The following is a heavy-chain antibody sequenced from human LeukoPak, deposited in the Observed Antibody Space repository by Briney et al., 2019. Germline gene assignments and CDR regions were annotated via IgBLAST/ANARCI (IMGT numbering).Heavy chain of an antibody. J-gene: IGHJ5*02. CDR3: ASGKVPAAIDWFDP. Sequence: GGSLRLSCAASGLTFSSYSMNWVRQAPGKGLEWVSSISSSSSYIYYAASVKGRFTISRDNAKNSLYLQMNSLRAGDTAVYYCASGKVPAAIDWFDPWGQGTLVTVSS. CDR2: ISSSSSYI. CDR1: GLTFSSYS. V-gene: IGHV3-21*01. D-gene: IGHD2-2*01.